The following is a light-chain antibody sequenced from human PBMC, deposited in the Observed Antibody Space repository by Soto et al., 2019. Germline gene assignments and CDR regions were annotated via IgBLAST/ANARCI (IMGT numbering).Light chain of an antibody. CDR3: MQGSFLPWT. Sequence: DVVLTQSPLSLPVTLGQPASISCRSSQSLVYSDGNAYLIWFHQRPGQSPRHLIFKVSNRDSGVPDRFSGSGAGSDFTLKISRVEAEDVGVYYCMQGSFLPWTFGQGTKVDIK. CDR1: QSLVYSDGNAY. J-gene: IGKJ1*01. V-gene: IGKV2-30*01. CDR2: KVS.